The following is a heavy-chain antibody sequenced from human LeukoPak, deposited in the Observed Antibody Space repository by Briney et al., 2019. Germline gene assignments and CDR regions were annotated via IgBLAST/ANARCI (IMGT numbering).Heavy chain of an antibody. CDR2: ISNDGDNK. CDR3: ANLGGDYGDTNYYYYYGMDV. V-gene: IGHV3-30-3*01. Sequence: PGGSLRLSCAASGFTFRSYTMHWIRQAPGKGLEWVAVISNDGDNKYYADSVKGRFTISRDNAKNSLYLQMNSLRDEDTAVYYCANLGGDYGDTNYYYYYGMDVWGQGTTVTVSS. CDR1: GFTFRSYT. J-gene: IGHJ6*02. D-gene: IGHD4-17*01.